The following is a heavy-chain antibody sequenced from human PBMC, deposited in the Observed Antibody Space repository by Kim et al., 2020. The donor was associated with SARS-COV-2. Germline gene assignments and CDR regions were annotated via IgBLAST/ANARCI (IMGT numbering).Heavy chain of an antibody. CDR2: ISSSSSYI. V-gene: IGHV3-21*01. J-gene: IGHJ4*02. CDR1: GFTFSSYS. D-gene: IGHD3-10*01. Sequence: GGSLRLSCAASGFTFSSYSMNWVRQAPGKGLEWVSSISSSSSYIYYADSVKGRFTISRDNAKNSLYLQMNSLRAEDTAVYYCATPMVRGVIEDYWGQGTLVTVSS. CDR3: ATPMVRGVIEDY.